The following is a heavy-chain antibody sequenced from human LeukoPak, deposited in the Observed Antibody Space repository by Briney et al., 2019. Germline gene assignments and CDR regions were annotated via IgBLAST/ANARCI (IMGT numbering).Heavy chain of an antibody. V-gene: IGHV3-23*01. CDR2: ISGSGGST. J-gene: IGHJ4*02. CDR3: AKFGISSGCLGKFDY. D-gene: IGHD3-22*01. Sequence: GGSLRLSCAASGFTFSSYAMSWVRQAPGKGLEWVSAISGSGGSTYYADSVKGRFTISRDNSKNTLYLQMNSLRAEDTAVYYCAKFGISSGCLGKFDYWGQGTLVTVSS. CDR1: GFTFSSYA.